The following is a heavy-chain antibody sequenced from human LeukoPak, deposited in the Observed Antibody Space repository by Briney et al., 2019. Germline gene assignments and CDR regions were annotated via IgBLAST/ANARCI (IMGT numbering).Heavy chain of an antibody. Sequence: SETLSLTCTVSSGSISSYYWSWIRQPPGKGLEWIGYIYYSGSTNYNPSLKSRVTISVDTSKNQFSLKLSSVTAADTAVYYCARGETQFWTPFDYWGQGTLVTVSS. D-gene: IGHD3/OR15-3a*01. CDR3: ARGETQFWTPFDY. V-gene: IGHV4-59*01. CDR2: IYYSGST. J-gene: IGHJ4*02. CDR1: SGSISSYY.